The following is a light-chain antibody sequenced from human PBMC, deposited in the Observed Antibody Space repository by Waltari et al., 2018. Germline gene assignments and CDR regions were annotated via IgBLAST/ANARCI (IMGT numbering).Light chain of an antibody. CDR1: QSVNNY. CDR3: QHRSNWPPIT. Sequence: EIVLTQSPATLSLSPGERATLSCRASQSVNNYLAWFQQKPGQAPRLIIHDKSNRATGIPARFSGSGSGTDFTLTISSLEPEDFAVYYCQHRSNWPPITFGQGTRLDIK. CDR2: DKS. V-gene: IGKV3-11*01. J-gene: IGKJ5*01.